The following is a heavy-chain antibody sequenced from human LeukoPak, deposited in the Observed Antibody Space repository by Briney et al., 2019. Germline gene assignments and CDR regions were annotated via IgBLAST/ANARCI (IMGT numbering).Heavy chain of an antibody. CDR2: INHSGST. V-gene: IGHV4-34*01. CDR1: GGSFSGYY. CDR3: ARRLNYYGSGSYSHLFDY. D-gene: IGHD3-10*01. Sequence: SETLSLTCAVYGGSFSGYYWSWIRLPPGKGLEWIGEINHSGSTNYNPSLKSRVTISVDTSKNQFSLKLSSVTAADTAVYYCARRLNYYGSGSYSHLFDYWGQGTLVTVSS. J-gene: IGHJ4*02.